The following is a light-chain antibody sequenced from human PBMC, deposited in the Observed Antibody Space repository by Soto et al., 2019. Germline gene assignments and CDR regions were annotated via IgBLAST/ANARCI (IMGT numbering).Light chain of an antibody. Sequence: QSVLTQPASVSGSPGQSITISCTGTTSDVGAYDYVSWYQQHPGKAPKFILYEVNNRPSGLSNRFSGSKSGNTASLTISGLQADDEADYYCSAYTTSETRVFGGGTQLTVL. CDR1: TSDVGAYDY. CDR3: SAYTTSETRV. V-gene: IGLV2-14*01. CDR2: EVN. J-gene: IGLJ3*02.